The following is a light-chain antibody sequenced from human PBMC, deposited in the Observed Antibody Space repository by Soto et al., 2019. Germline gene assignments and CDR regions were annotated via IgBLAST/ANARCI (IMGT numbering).Light chain of an antibody. CDR2: QDS. V-gene: IGLV3-1*01. CDR1: KLGDKY. Sequence: SYELTQPPSVSVSPGQTASITCSGDKLGDKYACWYQQKPGQSPVLVIYQDSKRPSGIPERFSGSNSGNTATLTISGTQAMDEADYYCQAWDSSGVVFGAGTTLTVL. CDR3: QAWDSSGVV. J-gene: IGLJ2*01.